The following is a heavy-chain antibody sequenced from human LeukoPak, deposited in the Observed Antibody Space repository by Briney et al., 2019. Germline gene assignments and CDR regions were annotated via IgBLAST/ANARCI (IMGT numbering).Heavy chain of an antibody. D-gene: IGHD2-8*01. CDR2: SVVGSGNT. CDR1: GFTFTSSA. J-gene: IGHJ4*02. Sequence: SVKVSCTASGFTFTSSAMQWVRQARGQRLEWIGWSVVGSGNTNYAQKFQGRVTITRDMSTSTAYMELSSLRSEDTAVYYCAAVSPNKGADYWGQGTLVTVSS. CDR3: AAVSPNKGADY. V-gene: IGHV1-58*02.